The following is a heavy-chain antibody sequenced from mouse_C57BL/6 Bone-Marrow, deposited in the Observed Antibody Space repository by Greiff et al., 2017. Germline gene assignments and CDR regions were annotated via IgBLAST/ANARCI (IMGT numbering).Heavy chain of an antibody. CDR2: IDPADSYT. CDR1: GYTFTSYW. J-gene: IGHJ3*01. V-gene: IGHV1-69*01. CDR3: ARPFAY. Sequence: VQLQQPGAELVMPGASVKLSCKASGYTFTSYWMHWVKQRPGQGLEWIGEIDPADSYTKYNQKFKGKSTLTVDKSSSAAYMQLSSLAAEASAVCCSARPFAYWGRGTVVTVSA.